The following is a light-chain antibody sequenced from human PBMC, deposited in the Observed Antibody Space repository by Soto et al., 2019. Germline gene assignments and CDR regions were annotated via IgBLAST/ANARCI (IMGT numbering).Light chain of an antibody. Sequence: QSALTQPASVSGSPGQSITISCTGASSDVGNYNLVSWYQQHPGKAPKLMIYEGSNRPSGVSNRFSGSKSGNTASLTISGLQAEDEADYYCCSYARSTSWVFGGGTQLTVL. CDR3: CSYARSTSWV. CDR1: SSDVGNYNL. CDR2: EGS. V-gene: IGLV2-23*01. J-gene: IGLJ3*02.